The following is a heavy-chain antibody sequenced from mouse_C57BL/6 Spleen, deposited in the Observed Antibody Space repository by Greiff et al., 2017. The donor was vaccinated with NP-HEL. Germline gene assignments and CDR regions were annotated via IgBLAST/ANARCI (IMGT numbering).Heavy chain of an antibody. CDR2: IYPGSGST. Sequence: QFQLQQPGAELVKPGASVKMSCKASGYTFTSYWITWVKQRPGQGLEWIGDIYPGSGSTNYNEKFKSKATLTVDTSSSTAYMQLSSLTSEDSAVYYCARGKIYDGYYVWFAYWGQGTLVTVSA. CDR1: GYTFTSYW. J-gene: IGHJ3*01. V-gene: IGHV1-55*01. CDR3: ARGKIYDGYYVWFAY. D-gene: IGHD2-3*01.